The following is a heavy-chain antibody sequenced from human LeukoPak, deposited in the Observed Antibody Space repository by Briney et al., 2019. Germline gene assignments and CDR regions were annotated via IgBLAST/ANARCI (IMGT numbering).Heavy chain of an antibody. J-gene: IGHJ4*02. CDR3: ARVPLGYSYGGY. CDR2: ISAYNGNT. D-gene: IGHD5-18*01. V-gene: IGHV1-18*01. CDR1: GYTFTSYG. Sequence: ASVKASCKASGYTFTSYGIIWVRQAPGHRLEWMGWISAYNGNTNYAQKLHGRVTMTTDTSTSTAYMELRSLRADDTAVYYCARVPLGYSYGGYWGQGTLVTVSS.